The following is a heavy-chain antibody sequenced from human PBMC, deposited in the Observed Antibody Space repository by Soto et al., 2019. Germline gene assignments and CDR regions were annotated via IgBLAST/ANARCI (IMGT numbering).Heavy chain of an antibody. Sequence: SETLSLTXTVSGASISGFYWSWIRKSAGKGLEWIGRIYATGTTDYNPSLKSRVMLSVDTSKKQFSLKLRSVTAAYPAVYYCGGDGTKNLRDWFDPWGQGISVTVSS. CDR2: IYATGTT. V-gene: IGHV4-4*07. CDR3: GGDGTKNLRDWFDP. D-gene: IGHD1-1*01. CDR1: GASISGFY. J-gene: IGHJ5*02.